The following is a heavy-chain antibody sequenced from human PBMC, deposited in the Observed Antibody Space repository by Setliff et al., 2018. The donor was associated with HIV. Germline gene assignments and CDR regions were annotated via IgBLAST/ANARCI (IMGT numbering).Heavy chain of an antibody. V-gene: IGHV4-34*01. CDR2: VNHSGST. D-gene: IGHD5-12*01. Sequence: SETLSLTCAVYNASFSDYYRGWIRQAPGRGLEWIGEVNHSGSTNYISSLKNRVSMSISLSKNQFSLKLTSVTAADTAVYYCVLRVFGPIEYWGQGNQVTVSS. J-gene: IGHJ4*02. CDR3: VLRVFGPIEY. CDR1: NASFSDYY.